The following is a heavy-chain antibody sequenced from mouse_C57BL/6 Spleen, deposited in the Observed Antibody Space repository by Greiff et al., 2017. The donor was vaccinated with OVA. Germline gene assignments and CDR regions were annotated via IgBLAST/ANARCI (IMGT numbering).Heavy chain of an antibody. Sequence: EVKLVESGGDLVKPGGSLKLSCAASGFTFSSYGMSWVRQTPDKRLEWVATISSGGSYTYYPDSVKGRFTISRDNAKNTLYLQMSSLKSEDTAMYYCARLYYYGSSYLYYFDYWGQGTTLTVSS. CDR3: ARLYYYGSSYLYYFDY. CDR2: ISSGGSYT. J-gene: IGHJ2*01. CDR1: GFTFSSYG. D-gene: IGHD1-1*01. V-gene: IGHV5-6*01.